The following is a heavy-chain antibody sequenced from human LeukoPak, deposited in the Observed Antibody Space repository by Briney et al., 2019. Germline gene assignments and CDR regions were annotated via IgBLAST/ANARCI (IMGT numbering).Heavy chain of an antibody. CDR3: ARHAGGDDSRTDY. V-gene: IGHV5-51*01. CDR1: GYIFTSYC. Sequence: GEPLKISCKDSGYIFTSYCAGWVRQMPGKGLEWMGIINTCNPDTRYSPSFQGHVTISAHKSISTAYLQWSSLKASYTAMYYCARHAGGDDSRTDYWGQGTLVTVSS. J-gene: IGHJ4*02. D-gene: IGHD5-12*01. CDR2: INTCNPDT.